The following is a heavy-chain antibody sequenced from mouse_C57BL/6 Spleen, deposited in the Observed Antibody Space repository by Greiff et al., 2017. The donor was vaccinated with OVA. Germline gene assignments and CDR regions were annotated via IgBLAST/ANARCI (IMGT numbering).Heavy chain of an antibody. J-gene: IGHJ2*01. V-gene: IGHV5-17*01. CDR2: ISSGSSTI. Sequence: EVHLVESGGGLVKPGGSLKLSCAASGFTFSDYGMHWVRQAPEKGLEWVAYISSGSSTIYYADTVKGRFTISRDNAKNTLFLQMPSLRSEDTAMYYCASYSNYGYFDDWGQGTTLTVSS. CDR3: ASYSNYGYFDD. CDR1: GFTFSDYG. D-gene: IGHD2-5*01.